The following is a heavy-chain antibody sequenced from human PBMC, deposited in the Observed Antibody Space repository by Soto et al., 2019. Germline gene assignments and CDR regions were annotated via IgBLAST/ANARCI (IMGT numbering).Heavy chain of an antibody. Sequence: QVTLKESGPVLVKPTETLTLTCTVSGFSLSNARMGVSWIRQPPGKALEWLAHIFSNDEKSYSPSLKSRLTISKDAAKSQLFITMTDMDPVDTATYYGLRVTYYYFSGSSPKPASFDSWCQGTLVTVSS. CDR3: LRVTYYYFSGSSPKPASFDS. CDR1: GFSLSNARMG. CDR2: IFSNDEK. V-gene: IGHV2-26*01. D-gene: IGHD3-10*01. J-gene: IGHJ4*02.